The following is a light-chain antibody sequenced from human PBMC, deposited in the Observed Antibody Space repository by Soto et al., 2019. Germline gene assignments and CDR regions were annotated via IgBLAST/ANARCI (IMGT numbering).Light chain of an antibody. CDR2: EVT. J-gene: IGLJ1*01. V-gene: IGLV2-14*01. CDR1: RNNVGNYNS. CDR3: SSYTTINTVV. Sequence: QSALTQPASVSGSPGQSITISCTGTRNNVGNYNSVSWYQQHPGKAPTLMIYEVTNRPSGVSNRFSGSKSGSTASLTISGLQAEDEGDYYCSSYTTINTVVFGTGTKLTVL.